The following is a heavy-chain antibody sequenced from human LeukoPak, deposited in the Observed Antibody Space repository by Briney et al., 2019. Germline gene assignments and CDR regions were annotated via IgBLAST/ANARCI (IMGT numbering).Heavy chain of an antibody. J-gene: IGHJ4*02. Sequence: GESLKISCKGSGYSFATYWIGWVRQMSGKGLESMGIIYPGDSDTRYSPSFQGQVTISADKSISTAYLQWSSLRASDTAMYYCARHGKVGATQSWLDYWGQGTLVTVSS. CDR1: GYSFATYW. CDR2: IYPGDSDT. D-gene: IGHD1-26*01. V-gene: IGHV5-51*01. CDR3: ARHGKVGATQSWLDY.